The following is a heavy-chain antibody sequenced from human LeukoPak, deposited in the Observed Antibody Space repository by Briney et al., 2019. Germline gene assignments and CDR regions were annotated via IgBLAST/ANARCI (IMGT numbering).Heavy chain of an antibody. J-gene: IGHJ4*02. CDR1: GASITTTSFS. V-gene: IGHV4-39*01. D-gene: IGHD1-26*01. CDR3: AKFKSGTGFDY. CDR2: ISSSDEK. Sequence: SETLSLTCVVSGASITTTSFSWAWIRQPPVQDLEWIATISSSDEKYYNPSLMSRVTISLDTSKNRFSLEVTSVTAADTGLFYCAKFKSGTGFDYWGQGILVIVSS.